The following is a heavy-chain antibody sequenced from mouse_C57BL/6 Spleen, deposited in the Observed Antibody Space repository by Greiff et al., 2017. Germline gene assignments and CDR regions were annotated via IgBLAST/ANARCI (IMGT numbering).Heavy chain of an antibody. V-gene: IGHV1-52*01. J-gene: IGHJ2*01. CDR2: IDPSDSET. CDR1: GYTFTSYW. D-gene: IGHD2-2*01. CDR3: ARGARLPLDY. Sequence: VQLQQPGAELVRPGSSVKLSCKASGYTFTSYWMHWVKQRPIQGLEWIGNIDPSDSETHYNQKFKDKATLTVDKSSSTAYMQLSSLTSEDSAVYYCARGARLPLDYWGQGTTLTVSS.